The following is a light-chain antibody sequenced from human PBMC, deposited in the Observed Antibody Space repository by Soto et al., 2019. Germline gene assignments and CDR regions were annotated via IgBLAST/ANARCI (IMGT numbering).Light chain of an antibody. Sequence: EIVLTQSPATLSLSPGERATLSCRASQSVSSYLAWYQQKPGQAPSLLIFDASNRATGIQARFSGSESGTHFTPTISRLAPDDFAVSPRHQRSNSTPSTFGHGTKLEL. CDR3: HQRSNSTPST. J-gene: IGKJ2*01. CDR2: DAS. V-gene: IGKV3-11*01. CDR1: QSVSSY.